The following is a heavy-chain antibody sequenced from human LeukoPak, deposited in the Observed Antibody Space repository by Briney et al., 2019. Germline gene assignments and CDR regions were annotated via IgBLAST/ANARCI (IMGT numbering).Heavy chain of an antibody. J-gene: IGHJ5*02. D-gene: IGHD3-9*01. V-gene: IGHV1-2*02. CDR1: GYTFTGYY. Sequence: ASVKVSCKASGYTFTGYYMHWVRQAPGQGLEWMGWINPNSGGTNYAQKFQGRVTMTRDTSISIAYMELSRLRSDDTAVYYCARDSRYFDWLLPPKNWFDPWGQGTLVTVSS. CDR3: ARDSRYFDWLLPPKNWFDP. CDR2: INPNSGGT.